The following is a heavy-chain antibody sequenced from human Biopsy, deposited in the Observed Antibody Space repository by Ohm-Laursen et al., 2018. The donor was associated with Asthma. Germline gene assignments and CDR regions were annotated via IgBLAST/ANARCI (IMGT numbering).Heavy chain of an antibody. CDR3: ARGDSSGWSHYYFGY. V-gene: IGHV3-53*01. J-gene: IGHJ4*02. CDR1: GFAVSRDH. CDR2: IYSGGTS. D-gene: IGHD6-19*01. Sequence: SLRLSCTASGFAVSRDHMFWVRQAPGKGLEWVSVIYSGGTSHTADSVRGRFTISRDYSKNTLYLQMHSLRVEDTAVYYCARGDSSGWSHYYFGYWGQGTLVTVSS.